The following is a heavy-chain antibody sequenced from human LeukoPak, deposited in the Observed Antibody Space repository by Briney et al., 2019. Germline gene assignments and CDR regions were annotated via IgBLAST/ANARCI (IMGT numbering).Heavy chain of an antibody. D-gene: IGHD5-12*01. CDR1: GFTFSSYS. J-gene: IGHJ4*02. CDR2: ISGSSSMI. Sequence: PGGSLRLSCAASGFTFSSYSMNWVRQAPGKGLEWVSYISGSSSMIYYADSVKGRFTISRDNAKNSLYLQMNSLRAEDTAVYYCARDLTPGYSGYDGDYWGQGTLVTVSS. V-gene: IGHV3-48*01. CDR3: ARDLTPGYSGYDGDY.